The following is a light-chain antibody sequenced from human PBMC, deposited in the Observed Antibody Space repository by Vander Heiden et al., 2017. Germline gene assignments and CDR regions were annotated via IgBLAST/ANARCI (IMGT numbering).Light chain of an antibody. Sequence: DIQMTQSPSSLFASVGDRVTITCRASQRISSYLNWYQQKPGKAPNLLIYAASSLQSGVPSRFSGSESGTDFTLAISSLQPEDFATYYCQQSHSTPWTFGQGTKVEYK. CDR3: QQSHSTPWT. J-gene: IGKJ1*01. V-gene: IGKV1-39*01. CDR2: AAS. CDR1: QRISSY.